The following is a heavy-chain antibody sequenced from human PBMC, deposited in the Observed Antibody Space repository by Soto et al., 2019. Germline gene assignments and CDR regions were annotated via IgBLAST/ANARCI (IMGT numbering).Heavy chain of an antibody. J-gene: IGHJ4*02. CDR1: GGSMSSYY. V-gene: IGHV4-59*01. CDR2: ISYSGST. CDR3: ARADPDASVGY. D-gene: IGHD2-15*01. Sequence: SETLSLTCTVSGGSMSSYYCTWLRQSPGRGLEWIGYISYSGSTCYNPSLKSRVTISADTSKNQFSLRMNSMIAADTAVYYCARADPDASVGYWGQGTLVTVSS.